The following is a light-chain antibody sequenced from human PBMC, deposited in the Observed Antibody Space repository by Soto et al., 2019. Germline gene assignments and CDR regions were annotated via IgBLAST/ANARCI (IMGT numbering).Light chain of an antibody. Sequence: DIQMTQSPSTLSASVGDRVTITCRASRSISTWLAWYQQKPGKAPNLLIYDASSLESGVPSRFSGSGSATEFTLTISSLQPDDFATYYCQQYNTYWTFGQGTKVEIK. J-gene: IGKJ1*01. CDR3: QQYNTYWT. CDR1: RSISTW. V-gene: IGKV1-5*01. CDR2: DAS.